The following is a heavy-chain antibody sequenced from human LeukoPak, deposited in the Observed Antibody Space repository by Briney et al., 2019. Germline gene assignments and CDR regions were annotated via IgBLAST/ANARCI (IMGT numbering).Heavy chain of an antibody. CDR2: IYYSGST. V-gene: IGHV4-59*01. CDR1: GGSISSYY. Sequence: WETLSLTCTVSGGSISSYYWSWIRQPPGKGLEWIGYIYYSGSTNCNPSLKSRVTISVDTSKNQFSLKLRSVTAADTAVYYCARYHCPNGVCYYFDYWGQGTLVTVSS. CDR3: ARYHCPNGVCYYFDY. D-gene: IGHD2-8*01. J-gene: IGHJ4*02.